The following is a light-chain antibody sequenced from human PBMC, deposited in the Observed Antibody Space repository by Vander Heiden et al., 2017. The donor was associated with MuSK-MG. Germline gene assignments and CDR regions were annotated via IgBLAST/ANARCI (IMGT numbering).Light chain of an antibody. CDR1: QSISSY. Sequence: DIQMTKSPSSLSASVGDRVTITCRASQSISSYLNWYQQKPGKAPKLLIYAASSLQSGVPSRFSGSGSGTDFTLTISSLQPEDFATYYCQHSDSTLYPFGQGTQVEIK. V-gene: IGKV1-39*01. CDR2: AAS. CDR3: QHSDSTLYP. J-gene: IGKJ2*01.